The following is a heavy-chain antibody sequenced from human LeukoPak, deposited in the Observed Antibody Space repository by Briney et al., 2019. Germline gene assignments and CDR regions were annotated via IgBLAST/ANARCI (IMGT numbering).Heavy chain of an antibody. D-gene: IGHD3-16*01. CDR3: ARSAPTDIYGYVWGRGDAFDI. CDR2: IYYSGST. J-gene: IGHJ3*02. Sequence: PSETLSLTCTVSGGSISSSSYYWGWIRQPPGKGLEWIGSIYYSGSTYYNPFLKSRVTISVDTSKNQFSLKLSSVTAADTAVYYCARSAPTDIYGYVWGRGDAFDIWGQGTMVTVSS. CDR1: GGSISSSSYY. V-gene: IGHV4-39*01.